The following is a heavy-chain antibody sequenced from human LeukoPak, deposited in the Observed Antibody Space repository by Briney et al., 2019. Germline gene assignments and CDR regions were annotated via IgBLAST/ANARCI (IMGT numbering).Heavy chain of an antibody. V-gene: IGHV3-48*02. CDR2: ITTSGTAM. Sequence: GGSLRLSCAASGFTFSSYSMNWVRQAPGKGLEWVSHITTSGTAMFYADSVKGRFTITRDNAKNSLYLQMNSLRDEDTAVYYCASSGSYRFDYWGQGTLVTVSS. CDR3: ASSGSYRFDY. D-gene: IGHD1-26*01. J-gene: IGHJ4*02. CDR1: GFTFSSYS.